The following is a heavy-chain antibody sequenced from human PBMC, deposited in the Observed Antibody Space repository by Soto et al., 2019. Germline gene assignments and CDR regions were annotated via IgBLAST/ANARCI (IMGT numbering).Heavy chain of an antibody. CDR2: IKTDGRST. V-gene: IGHV3-74*01. CDR3: TRGTSAWLWGN. Sequence: EEQLVESGGGLIQPGGSLRLSCAASGFTCSDAWMHWVRQGRGKGLMWVSGIKTDGRSTTYADSVKDRFTIFRHNTKNTVYLQLKRLRAEDTAVYFCTRGTSAWLWGNCGQGNPVTVSS. J-gene: IGHJ4*02. D-gene: IGHD5-12*01. CDR1: GFTCSDAW.